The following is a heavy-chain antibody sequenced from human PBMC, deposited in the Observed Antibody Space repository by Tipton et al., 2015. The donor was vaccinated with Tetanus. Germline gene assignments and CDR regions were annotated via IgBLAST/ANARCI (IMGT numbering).Heavy chain of an antibody. J-gene: IGHJ4*02. D-gene: IGHD3-16*01. CDR1: GFTFSSYA. V-gene: IGHV3-23*01. Sequence: SLRLSCAASGFTFSSYAVSWVRQAPGKGLEWVSSLSGSGDSTYCVDSVRGRFTISRDNSKNTLYLQMNSLRAEDSAVYYCARRQVEGGAHFDHWGQGTLVTVSS. CDR2: LSGSGDST. CDR3: ARRQVEGGAHFDH.